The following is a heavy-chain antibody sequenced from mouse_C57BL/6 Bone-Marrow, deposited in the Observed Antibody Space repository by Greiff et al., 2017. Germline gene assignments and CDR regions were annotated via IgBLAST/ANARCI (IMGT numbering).Heavy chain of an antibody. Sequence: VQLQQSGPGLVAPSQSLSITCTVSGFSLTSYAISWVRQPPGKGLEWLGVIWTGGGTNYNSALKSRLSISKDNSKSQVFLKMNSLQTDDTARYYCARRITTVVATVDYAMDYWGQGTSVTVAS. J-gene: IGHJ4*01. CDR2: IWTGGGT. CDR1: GFSLTSYA. D-gene: IGHD1-1*01. CDR3: ARRITTVVATVDYAMDY. V-gene: IGHV2-9-1*01.